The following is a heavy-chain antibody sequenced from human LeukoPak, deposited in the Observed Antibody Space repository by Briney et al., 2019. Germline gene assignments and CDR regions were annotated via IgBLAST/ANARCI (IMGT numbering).Heavy chain of an antibody. CDR2: IIPILGIA. CDR3: ARGYYYDSSGYYSAEYFQH. J-gene: IGHJ1*01. Sequence: SVKVSCKASGGTFSSYAISWVRQAPGQGLEWMGRIIPILGIANYAQKFQGRVTITADKSTSTAYMELSSLRSEDTAVYYCARGYYYDSSGYYSAEYFQHWGQGTLVTVSS. CDR1: GGTFSSYA. V-gene: IGHV1-69*04. D-gene: IGHD3-22*01.